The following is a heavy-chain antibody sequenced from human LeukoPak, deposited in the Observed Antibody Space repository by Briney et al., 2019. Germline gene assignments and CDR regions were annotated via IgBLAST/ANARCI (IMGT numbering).Heavy chain of an antibody. CDR1: GGSISSSSYY. V-gene: IGHV4-39*07. D-gene: IGHD6-13*01. Sequence: SETLSLTCTVSGGSISSSSYYWGWIRQPPGKGLEWIGSIYYSGGTYYNPSLKSRVTISVDTSKNQFSLKLSSVTAADTAVYYCARDGRVAAAAPGYYGMDVWGQGTTVTVSS. CDR2: IYYSGGT. J-gene: IGHJ6*02. CDR3: ARDGRVAAAAPGYYGMDV.